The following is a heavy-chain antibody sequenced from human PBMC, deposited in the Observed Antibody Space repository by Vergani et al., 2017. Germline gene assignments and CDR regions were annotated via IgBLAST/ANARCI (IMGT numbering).Heavy chain of an antibody. D-gene: IGHD3-10*01. CDR1: GFTFSSYS. CDR2: ISSSSSTI. Sequence: EVQLVESGGGLVQPGGSLRLSCAASGFTFSSYSMNWVRQAPGKGLEWVSYISSSSSTIYYADSVKCRFTISRDNAKNSLYLQMNSLRAEDTAVYYCARTHYYGSGSYYGYYYYGMDVWGQGTTVTVSS. V-gene: IGHV3-48*04. CDR3: ARTHYYGSGSYYGYYYYGMDV. J-gene: IGHJ6*02.